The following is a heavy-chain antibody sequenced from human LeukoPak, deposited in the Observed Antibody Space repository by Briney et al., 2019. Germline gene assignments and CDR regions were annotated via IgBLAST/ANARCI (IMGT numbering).Heavy chain of an antibody. CDR2: IWYDGSNK. V-gene: IGHV3-33*06. J-gene: IGHJ4*02. D-gene: IGHD4-17*01. CDR3: AKSRLRRPLFGYFDY. CDR1: GFTFSSYG. Sequence: PGGSLRLSCAASGFTFSSYGMHWVRQAPGKGLEWVAVIWYDGSNKYYADSVKGRFTISRDNSKNTLYLQMNSLRAEDTAVYYCAKSRLRRPLFGYFDYWGQGTLVTVSS.